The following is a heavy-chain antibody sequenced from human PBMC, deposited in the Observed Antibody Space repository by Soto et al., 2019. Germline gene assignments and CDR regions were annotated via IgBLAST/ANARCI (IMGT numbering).Heavy chain of an antibody. CDR3: AGLYHYDSSGYYDY. Sequence: ASVKVSCKASGNSFTTYYMHWVRQAPGQGLEWMGIINPSGGRTTYAQKFQGRVTMTRDTSTSTFHMELSSLTSEDTAVYYCAGLYHYDSSGYYDYWGQGTLVTSPQ. V-gene: IGHV1-46*01. D-gene: IGHD3-22*01. CDR2: INPSGGRT. CDR1: GNSFTTYY. J-gene: IGHJ4*02.